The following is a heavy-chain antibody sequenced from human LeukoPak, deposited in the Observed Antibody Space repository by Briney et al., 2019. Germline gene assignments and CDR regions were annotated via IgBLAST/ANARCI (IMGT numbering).Heavy chain of an antibody. CDR1: GFTFSSYA. J-gene: IGHJ3*02. D-gene: IGHD1-26*01. Sequence: GRSLRLSCAASGFTFSSYAMDGVRQAPGKGLEWVAVISYDGSNKYYADSVKGRFTISRDNSKNTLYLQMNSLRAEDTAVYYCARWGLIVGASTHDAFDIWGQGTMVIVSS. V-gene: IGHV3-30*14. CDR3: ARWGLIVGASTHDAFDI. CDR2: ISYDGSNK.